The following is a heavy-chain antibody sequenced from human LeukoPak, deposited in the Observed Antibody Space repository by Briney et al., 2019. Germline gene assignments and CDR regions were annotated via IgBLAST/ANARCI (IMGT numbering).Heavy chain of an antibody. CDR3: ARLRPRPHDAFDI. V-gene: IGHV4-34*01. Sequence: PSETLSLTCAVYGGSFSGYFWSWIRQPPGKGLEWIGSIYYSGSTYYNPSLKSRVTISVDTSKNQFSLKLSSVTAADTAVYYCARLRPRPHDAFDIWGQGTKVTVSS. CDR2: IYYSGST. J-gene: IGHJ3*02. CDR1: GGSFSGYF.